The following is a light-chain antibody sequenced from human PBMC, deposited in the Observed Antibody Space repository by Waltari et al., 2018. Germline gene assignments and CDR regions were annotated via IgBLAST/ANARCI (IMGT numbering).Light chain of an antibody. J-gene: IGLJ1*01. V-gene: IGLV2-14*01. Sequence: QSALTQPASVSGSPGQSITISCTGTSSDVGAYHSFSWYQQHPGKAPQLMIYEVSNRPSGISNRFSGSKSGYTASLTISGLQAEDEAEYYCSSYTSSTTLLYVFGTGTKVTVL. CDR3: SSYTSSTTLLYV. CDR2: EVS. CDR1: SSDVGAYHS.